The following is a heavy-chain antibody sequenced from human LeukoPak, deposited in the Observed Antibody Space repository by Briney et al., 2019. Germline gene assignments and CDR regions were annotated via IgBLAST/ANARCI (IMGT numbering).Heavy chain of an antibody. CDR2: ISWNSGSI. CDR1: GFTFDDYA. CDR3: AKDAYDSMYYFDY. V-gene: IGHV3-9*01. J-gene: IGHJ4*02. D-gene: IGHD3-3*01. Sequence: GRSLRLSCAASGFTFDDYAMHWVRQAPGKGLEWVSGISWNSGSIGYADSVKGRFTISRDNAKSSLYLQMNSLRAEDTALYYCAKDAYDSMYYFDYWGQGTLVTVSS.